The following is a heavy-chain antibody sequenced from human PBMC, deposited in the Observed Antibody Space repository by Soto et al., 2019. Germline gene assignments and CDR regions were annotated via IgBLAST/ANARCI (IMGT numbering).Heavy chain of an antibody. CDR3: AKVADPLDFEY. CDR1: GFTFSNYA. Sequence: EVQVLESGGGLVQPGGSLRLSCAASGFTFSNYAMSWVRQAPGKGLEWVSAISNSGGYTSYSDSVKGRFTISRYNSKNTVYMQMNSLRAEDTDIYYCAKVADPLDFEYWGQGTMVTVSS. CDR2: ISNSGGYT. V-gene: IGHV3-23*01. J-gene: IGHJ4*02.